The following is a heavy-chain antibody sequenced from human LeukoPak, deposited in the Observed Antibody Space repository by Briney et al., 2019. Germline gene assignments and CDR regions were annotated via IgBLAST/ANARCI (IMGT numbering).Heavy chain of an antibody. D-gene: IGHD5-18*01. CDR1: GFTFSDYW. CDR3: ARVITGSTYGQFDF. Sequence: GGSLRLSCTASGFTFSDYWMHWVRQAPGKGLVWVSRINSDGSRTNYADCVKGRFTISRDNAKNTVFLQMNSQTAEDAAVYYCARVITGSTYGQFDFWGQGALATVSS. V-gene: IGHV3-74*01. J-gene: IGHJ4*02. CDR2: INSDGSRT.